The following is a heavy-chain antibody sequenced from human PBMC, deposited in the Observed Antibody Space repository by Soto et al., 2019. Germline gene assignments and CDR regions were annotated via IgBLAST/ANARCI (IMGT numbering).Heavy chain of an antibody. CDR2: INAGNGNT. D-gene: IGHD3-10*01. J-gene: IGHJ4*02. Sequence: ASVKVSCKASGYTFTSYAMHWVRQAPGQRLEWMGWINAGNGNTKYSQKFQGRVTITRDTSASTAYMELSSLRSEDTAVYYCARDPVRREYYFDYWGQGTLVTVSS. CDR1: GYTFTSYA. CDR3: ARDPVRREYYFDY. V-gene: IGHV1-3*01.